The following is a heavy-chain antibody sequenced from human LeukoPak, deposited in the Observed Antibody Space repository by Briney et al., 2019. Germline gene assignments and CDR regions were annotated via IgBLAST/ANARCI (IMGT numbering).Heavy chain of an antibody. CDR3: AGSGYYVSAPFDY. CDR1: GGSISSGSYY. J-gene: IGHJ4*02. CDR2: IYTSGST. V-gene: IGHV4-61*02. D-gene: IGHD3-22*01. Sequence: SQTLSLTCTVSGGSISSGSYYWSWIRQPAGKGLEWIGRIYTSGSTNYNPSLKSRVTISVDTSKNQFSLKLSSVPAADTAVYYCAGSGYYVSAPFDYWGQGTLVTVSS.